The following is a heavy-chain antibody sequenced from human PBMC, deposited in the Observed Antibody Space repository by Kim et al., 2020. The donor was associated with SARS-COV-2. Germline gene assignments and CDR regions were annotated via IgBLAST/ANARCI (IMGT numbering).Heavy chain of an antibody. CDR3: AKSIAAARYYFDY. D-gene: IGHD6-13*01. J-gene: IGHJ4*02. Sequence: AQKFQGRVTMTRDTSISTAYMELSRLRSDDTAVYYCAKSIAAARYYFDYWGQGTLVTVSS. V-gene: IGHV1-2*02.